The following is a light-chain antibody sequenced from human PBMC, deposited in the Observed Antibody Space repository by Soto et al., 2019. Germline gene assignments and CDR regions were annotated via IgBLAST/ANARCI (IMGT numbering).Light chain of an antibody. J-gene: IGLJ2*01. V-gene: IGLV2-14*01. CDR1: SSDVGGYNY. CDR2: EVS. Sequence: QSALTQPASVSGSPGQSLTISCTGTSSDVGGYNYVSWYQQHPGKAPKLMIYEVSNRPSGVSNRFSGSKSGNTASLTLSGLQAEDEADYYCSSYTSGSTPVVFGGGTKLTVL. CDR3: SSYTSGSTPVV.